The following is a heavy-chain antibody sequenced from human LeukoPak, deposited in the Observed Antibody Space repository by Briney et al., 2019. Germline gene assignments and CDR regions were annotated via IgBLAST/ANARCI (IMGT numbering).Heavy chain of an antibody. CDR3: ARDPSSGEDY. V-gene: IGHV4-59*12. Sequence: PSETLSLTCTVSGGSISSFYWSWIRQTPGKGLEWIGHIYFTGSSDLNPTLKSRFSISIDTSKNQFSLNLNSVTAADTAVYYCARDPSSGEDYWGQGTLVTVSS. D-gene: IGHD3-22*01. CDR2: IYFTGSS. CDR1: GGSISSFY. J-gene: IGHJ4*02.